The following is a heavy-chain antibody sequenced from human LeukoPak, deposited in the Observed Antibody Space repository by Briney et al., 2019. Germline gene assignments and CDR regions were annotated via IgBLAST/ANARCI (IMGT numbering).Heavy chain of an antibody. J-gene: IGHJ4*02. CDR1: GFTFSSYA. V-gene: IGHV3-23*01. CDR2: ISGSGGST. D-gene: IGHD3-3*01. Sequence: PGGSLRLSCAASGFTFSSYAMSWVRQAPGKGLEWVSAISGSGGSTYYADSVKGRFTISRDNSKNTLYLQMNSLRAEDTAVYYCAKDFGLGYYDFWSGYGLGYFDYWGQGTLVTVSS. CDR3: AKDFGLGYYDFWSGYGLGYFDY.